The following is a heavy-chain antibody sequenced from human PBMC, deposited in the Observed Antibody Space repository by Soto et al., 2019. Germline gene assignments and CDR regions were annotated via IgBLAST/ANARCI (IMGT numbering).Heavy chain of an antibody. J-gene: IGHJ4*02. CDR3: GRVRGVTPPYYFDY. CDR2: IYYSGST. Sequence: QVQLQESGPGLVKPSQTLSLTCTVSGGSISSGDYYWSWISQPPAKGLEWIGYIYYSGSTYYNPSLKSRVTISVDTSKNQFSLKLSSVTAADTAVYYCGRVRGVTPPYYFDYWGQGTLVTVSS. CDR1: GGSISSGDYY. V-gene: IGHV4-30-4*01. D-gene: IGHD3-10*01.